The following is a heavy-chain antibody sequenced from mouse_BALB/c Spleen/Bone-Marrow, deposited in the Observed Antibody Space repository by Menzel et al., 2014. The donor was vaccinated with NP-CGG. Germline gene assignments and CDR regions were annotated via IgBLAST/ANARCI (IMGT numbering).Heavy chain of an antibody. J-gene: IGHJ2*01. CDR1: GFTFSSYY. Sequence: EVQLQQSGGSLGKLGGSLKLSCAASGFTFSSYYMSWVRQTPEKRLELVAAINSNGGSTYYPDTVKGRFTISRDNAKNTLYLQMSSLKSEDTALYYGARSPYGNHFDYWGQSTTPEISS. D-gene: IGHD2-10*02. V-gene: IGHV5-6-2*01. CDR2: INSNGGST. CDR3: ARSPYGNHFDY.